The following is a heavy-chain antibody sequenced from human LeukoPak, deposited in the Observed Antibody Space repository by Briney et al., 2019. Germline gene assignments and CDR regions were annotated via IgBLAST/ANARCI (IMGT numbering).Heavy chain of an antibody. J-gene: IGHJ6*01. D-gene: IGHD3-3*01. CDR2: IYTSGST. Sequence: SETLSLTCTVSGGSISSYYWSWIRQPAGKGLEWIGRIYTSGSTNYNPSLKSRVTMSVDTSKNQFSLNLSSVPAAETAVYYCARENSVITIFGVVISYGMVVGGQGTTVSVS. CDR3: ARENSVITIFGVVISYGMVV. V-gene: IGHV4-4*07. CDR1: GGSISSYY.